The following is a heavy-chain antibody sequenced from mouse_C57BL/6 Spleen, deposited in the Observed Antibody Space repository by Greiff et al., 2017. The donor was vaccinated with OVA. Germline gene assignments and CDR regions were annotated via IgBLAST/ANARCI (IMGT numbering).Heavy chain of an antibody. D-gene: IGHD3-2*02. CDR3: ARDLRYYFDY. Sequence: EVKLMESGGGLVKPGGSLKLSCAASGFTFSDYGMHWVRQAPEKGLEWVAYISSGSSTIYYADTVKGRFTISRDNAKNTLFLQMTSLRSEDTAMYYCARDLRYYFDYWGQGTTLTVSS. CDR2: ISSGSSTI. V-gene: IGHV5-17*01. J-gene: IGHJ2*01. CDR1: GFTFSDYG.